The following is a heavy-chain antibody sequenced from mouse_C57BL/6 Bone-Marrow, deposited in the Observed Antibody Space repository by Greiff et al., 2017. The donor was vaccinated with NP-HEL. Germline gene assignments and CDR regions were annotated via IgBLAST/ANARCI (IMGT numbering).Heavy chain of an antibody. J-gene: IGHJ2*01. CDR1: GYAFPNYL. V-gene: IGHV1-54*01. D-gene: IGHD2-3*01. CDR2: INPGSGGT. CDR3: ARRWLLDY. Sequence: QVQLQQSGAELVRPGTSVKVSCKASGYAFPNYLLEWVKQRPGQGLEWIGVINPGSGGTNYNEKFKGKATLTADKSSSTAYMQLSSLTSEDSAVYFCARRWLLDYWGQGTTLTVSS.